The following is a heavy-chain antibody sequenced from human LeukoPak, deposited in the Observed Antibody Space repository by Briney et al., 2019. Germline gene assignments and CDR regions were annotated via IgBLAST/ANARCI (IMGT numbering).Heavy chain of an antibody. D-gene: IGHD3-22*01. Sequence: ASVTVSCKPSGYTFTTYDITWVRQAPGQGLEWMGWMNPNSGDTAYAQKFQGRVAMTRDTSISTAYMKLSSLRSEDTAVYYCARGLGDYYDTGDFYYAVPAHWGQGTLVTVSS. CDR2: MNPNSGDT. V-gene: IGHV1-8*01. CDR3: ARGLGDYYDTGDFYYAVPAH. CDR1: GYTFTTYD. J-gene: IGHJ4*02.